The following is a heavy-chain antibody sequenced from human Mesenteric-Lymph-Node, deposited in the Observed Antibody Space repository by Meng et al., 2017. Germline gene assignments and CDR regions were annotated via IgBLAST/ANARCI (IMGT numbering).Heavy chain of an antibody. CDR1: GYTFTSYY. J-gene: IGHJ4*02. Sequence: ASVKVSCKASGYTFTSYYMHWVRQAPGQGLEWMGIINPSGGSTSYAQKFQGRVTMTRDTSTSTVYMELSSLRSEDTAVYYCARAAYGSGSYYSRSTPYFDYWGQGTLVTVSS. D-gene: IGHD3-10*01. CDR2: INPSGGST. V-gene: IGHV1-46*01. CDR3: ARAAYGSGSYYSRSTPYFDY.